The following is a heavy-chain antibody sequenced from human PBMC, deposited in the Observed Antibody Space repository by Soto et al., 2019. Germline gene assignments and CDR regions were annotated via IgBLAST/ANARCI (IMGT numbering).Heavy chain of an antibody. CDR1: GGSISSSSYY. CDR3: ARGAYPRYCSGGSCVGFDY. V-gene: IGHV4-39*01. J-gene: IGHJ4*02. CDR2: IYYSGST. Sequence: QLQLQESGPGLVKPSETLSLTCTVSGGSISSSSYYWGWIRQPPGKGLEWIGSIYYSGSTYYNPSLKSRVTISVDTSKNQFSLKLSSVTAADTAVYYCARGAYPRYCSGGSCVGFDYWGQGTLVTVSS. D-gene: IGHD2-15*01.